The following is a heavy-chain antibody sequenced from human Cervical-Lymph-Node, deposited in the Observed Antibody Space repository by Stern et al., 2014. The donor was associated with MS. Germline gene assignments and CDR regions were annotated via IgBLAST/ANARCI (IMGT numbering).Heavy chain of an antibody. Sequence: MQLVESGGGVVQPGRSLRLSCAASGLTFRSYAMHWVRQAPGKGLEWVAAISYDGSIKYYADSVKGRFTISRDNSKNTLYLQMNSLTTEDTAIYYCARDLLVTEAGIDVWGRGTTVTVSS. CDR1: GLTFRSYA. CDR3: ARDLLVTEAGIDV. V-gene: IGHV3-30*01. J-gene: IGHJ6*02. CDR2: ISYDGSIK. D-gene: IGHD2-21*02.